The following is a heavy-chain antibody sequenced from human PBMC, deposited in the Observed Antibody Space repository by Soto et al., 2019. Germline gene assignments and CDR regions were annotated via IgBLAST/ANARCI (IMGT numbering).Heavy chain of an antibody. CDR1: GGTFSSYT. J-gene: IGHJ4*02. Sequence: SVKVSCKASGGTFSSYTIIWVRQAPGQGLEWMGRIIPILGIANYAQKFQGRVTITADKSTSTAYMELSSLRSEDTAVYYCASCPQNCITSSPCCLFFDYWGQGTLVTVSS. D-gene: IGHD3-10*01. CDR2: IIPILGIA. V-gene: IGHV1-69*02. CDR3: ASCPQNCITSSPCCLFFDY.